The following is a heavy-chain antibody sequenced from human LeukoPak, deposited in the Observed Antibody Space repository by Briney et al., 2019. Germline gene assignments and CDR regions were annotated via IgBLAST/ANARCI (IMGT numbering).Heavy chain of an antibody. J-gene: IGHJ2*01. Sequence: SQTLSLTCSGSGGSINNSSHYWSWIRHHPEKGLEWIGYIFHRGHTLYNLSLQERVSISIDTSQNHFSLNLASVTAADTAVYYCARFPRVANRWYFDLWGRGSLVVVSS. CDR1: GGSINNSSHY. CDR3: ARFPRVANRWYFDL. V-gene: IGHV4-31*03. D-gene: IGHD5-12*01. CDR2: IFHRGHT.